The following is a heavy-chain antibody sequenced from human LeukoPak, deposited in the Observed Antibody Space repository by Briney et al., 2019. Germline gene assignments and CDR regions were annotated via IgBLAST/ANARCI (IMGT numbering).Heavy chain of an antibody. V-gene: IGHV4-34*01. CDR2: INHSGST. Sequence: SETLSLTCAVYGGSFSGYYWSWIRQPPGKGLEWIGEINHSGSTNYNPSLKSRVTISVNTSKNQFSLELSSVTAADTAVYYCARALGNRFDYWGQGNLVTVSS. J-gene: IGHJ4*02. D-gene: IGHD1-14*01. CDR3: ARALGNRFDY. CDR1: GGSFSGYY.